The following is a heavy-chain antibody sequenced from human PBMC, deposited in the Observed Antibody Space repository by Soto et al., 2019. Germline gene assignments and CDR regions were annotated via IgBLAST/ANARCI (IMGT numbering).Heavy chain of an antibody. CDR3: ARSLSTIGARLDY. J-gene: IGHJ4*02. D-gene: IGHD6-6*01. CDR1: GYIFTDYY. V-gene: IGHV1-2*06. Sequence: QVQLVQSGAEVKNPGASVSVSCEASGYIFTDYYLHWVRQAPGQGLEYMGRINPNTGGTKYAQKFQGRVTMTSGTLILRWLTSDDTAVYCCARSLSTIGARLDYWGQGTLVTVSS. CDR2: INPNTGGT.